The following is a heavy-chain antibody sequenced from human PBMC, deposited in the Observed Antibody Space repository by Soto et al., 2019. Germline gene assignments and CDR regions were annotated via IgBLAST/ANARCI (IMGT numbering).Heavy chain of an antibody. CDR3: AKEESILGYCTNGVCLDSYYFDY. CDR2: ISYDGSNK. V-gene: IGHV3-30*18. Sequence: GGSLRLSCAASGFTFSSYGMHWVRQAPGKGLEWVAVISYDGSNKYYADSVKGRFTISRDNSKNTLYLQMNSLRAEDTAVYYCAKEESILGYCTNGVCLDSYYFDYWGQGTLVTVSS. J-gene: IGHJ4*02. CDR1: GFTFSSYG. D-gene: IGHD2-8*01.